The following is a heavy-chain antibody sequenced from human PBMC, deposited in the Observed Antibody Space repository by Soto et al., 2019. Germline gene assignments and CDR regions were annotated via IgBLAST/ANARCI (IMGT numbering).Heavy chain of an antibody. J-gene: IGHJ4*02. CDR2: IIPIFGTA. Sequence: GASVKVSCKASGGTFSSYAISWVRQAPGQGLEWMGGIIPIFGTANYAQKFQGRVTITADESTSTAYMELSSLRSEDTAVYYCARDHIAGDSSGQNDYWGRETLVTASS. CDR3: ARDHIAGDSSGQNDY. V-gene: IGHV1-69*13. D-gene: IGHD3-22*01. CDR1: GGTFSSYA.